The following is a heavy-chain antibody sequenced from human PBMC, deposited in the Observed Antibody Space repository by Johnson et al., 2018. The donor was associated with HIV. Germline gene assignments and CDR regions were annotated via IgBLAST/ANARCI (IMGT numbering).Heavy chain of an antibody. V-gene: IGHV3-13*01. CDR1: GFTFSSYD. CDR2: IGTAGDT. CDR3: ARDAGVDDAFDI. Sequence: VQLVESGGGLVQPGGSLRLSCAASGFTFSSYDMHWVRQATGKGLEWVSAIGTAGDTYYPGSVKGRFSISRDNSKNTLYLQMNSLRAEDTAVYYCARDAGVDDAFDIWGQGTMVTVSS. J-gene: IGHJ3*02. D-gene: IGHD3-3*01.